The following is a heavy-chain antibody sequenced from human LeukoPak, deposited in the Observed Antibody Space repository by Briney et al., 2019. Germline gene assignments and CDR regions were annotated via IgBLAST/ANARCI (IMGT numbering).Heavy chain of an antibody. D-gene: IGHD2-15*01. CDR1: GFTFSNAW. V-gene: IGHV3-15*01. CDR3: TTEYCSNGGCSTGFDY. CDR2: IKSKTDGGTT. J-gene: IGHJ4*02. Sequence: GGSLRLSCAASGFTFSNAWMNWVRQAPGKGLEWVGRIKSKTDGGTTDYAAPVKGRFTISRDDSKNTLYLQMNSPETEDTAVYYCTTEYCSNGGCSTGFDYWGQGTLVTVSS.